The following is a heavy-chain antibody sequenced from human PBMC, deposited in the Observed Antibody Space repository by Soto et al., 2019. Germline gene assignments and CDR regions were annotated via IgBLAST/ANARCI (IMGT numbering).Heavy chain of an antibody. Sequence: GGSLRLSCAASGFTFSSYCRHWVRQAPGKGLEWVGVIWYGGSNKYYADSVKGRFTIARDNSKNTLYLQMNRLRAEDTAVYYCARAARGIAVAESWFDTWGQGALVTVSS. V-gene: IGHV3-33*01. CDR2: IWYGGSNK. CDR1: GFTFSSYC. CDR3: ARAARGIAVAESWFDT. D-gene: IGHD6-19*01. J-gene: IGHJ5*02.